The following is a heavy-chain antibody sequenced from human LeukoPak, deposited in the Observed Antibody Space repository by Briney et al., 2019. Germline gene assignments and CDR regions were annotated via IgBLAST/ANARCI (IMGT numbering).Heavy chain of an antibody. J-gene: IGHJ4*02. CDR2: IYYSGSA. V-gene: IGHV4-59*12. D-gene: IGHD3-9*01. Sequence: SETLSLTCTVSGGSISSYYWSWIRQPPGKGLEWIGYIYYSGSANYNPSLKSRVTISVDTSKNQFSLKLTSVTAADTAVYFCAIQDRLRYFDSLLWDYWGQGTLVTVSS. CDR3: AIQDRLRYFDSLLWDY. CDR1: GGSISSYY.